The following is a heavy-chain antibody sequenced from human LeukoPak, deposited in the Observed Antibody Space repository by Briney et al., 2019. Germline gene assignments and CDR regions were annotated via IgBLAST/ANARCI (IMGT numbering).Heavy chain of an antibody. D-gene: IGHD2-2*01. CDR3: ARALIVVVPAASYYYMDV. V-gene: IGHV4-59*11. CDR1: GGSISSHY. Sequence: PSETLSLTCTVSGGSISSHYWSWIRQPPGEGLEWIGYIYYSGSTNYNPSLKSRVTISVDTSKNQFSLKLSSVTAADTAVYYCARALIVVVPAASYYYMDVWGKGTTVTVSS. J-gene: IGHJ6*03. CDR2: IYYSGST.